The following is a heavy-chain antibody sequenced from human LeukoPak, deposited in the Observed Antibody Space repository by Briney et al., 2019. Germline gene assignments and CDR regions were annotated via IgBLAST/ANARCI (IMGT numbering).Heavy chain of an antibody. CDR1: GGTFNTHI. V-gene: IGHV1-69*08. CDR2: ITPIIGTT. D-gene: IGHD1-26*01. CDR3: TRVTLRGSKYNWFDP. Sequence: SVKVSCTSSGGTFNTHIFNWVRQAPGQGLGWMGKITPIIGTTKYAQRFQARVTITADRSTSTAYLELSGLTYDDTAVYYCTRVTLRGSKYNWFDPWGQGTPVSVSS. J-gene: IGHJ5*02.